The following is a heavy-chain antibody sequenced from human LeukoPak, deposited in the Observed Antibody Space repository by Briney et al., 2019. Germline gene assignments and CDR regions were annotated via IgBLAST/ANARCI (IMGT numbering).Heavy chain of an antibody. CDR3: ARQGGGRITIFGVVIPFDY. D-gene: IGHD3-3*01. V-gene: IGHV4-38-2*01. Sequence: PSETLSLTCAVYGGSFSGYYWGWIRQPPGKGLEWIGSIYHSGSTYYNPSLKSRVTISVDTSKNQFSLKLSSVTAADTAVYYCARQGGGRITIFGVVIPFDYWGQGTLVTVSS. CDR2: IYHSGST. CDR1: GGSFSGYY. J-gene: IGHJ4*02.